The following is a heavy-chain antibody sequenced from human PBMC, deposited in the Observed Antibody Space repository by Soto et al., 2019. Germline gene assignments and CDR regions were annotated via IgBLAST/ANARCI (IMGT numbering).Heavy chain of an antibody. V-gene: IGHV4-34*01. J-gene: IGHJ4*02. CDR1: GGSFSGYY. CDR2: INHSGST. Sequence: SETLSLTCAVYGGSFSGYYWSWIRQPPGEGLEWIGEINHSGSTNYNPSLKSRVTISVDTSKNQFSLKLSSVTAADTAVYYCARVWSGSYRKPYYFDYWGQGTLVTVSS. D-gene: IGHD3-10*01. CDR3: ARVWSGSYRKPYYFDY.